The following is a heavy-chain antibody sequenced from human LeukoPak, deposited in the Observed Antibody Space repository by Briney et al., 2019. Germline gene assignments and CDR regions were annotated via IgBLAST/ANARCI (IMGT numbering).Heavy chain of an antibody. CDR1: GFTFSTYV. CDR2: ISSNGDNT. V-gene: IGHV3-64D*06. J-gene: IGHJ4*02. Sequence: GGSLGLSCSVSGFTFSTYVMHWVRQAPGKGLEYVSAISSNGDNTYYADSVKGRFTISRDNSKNTLYLQMSSLRADDTAVCYCVRGTGYWGQGTLVTVSS. CDR3: VRGTGY.